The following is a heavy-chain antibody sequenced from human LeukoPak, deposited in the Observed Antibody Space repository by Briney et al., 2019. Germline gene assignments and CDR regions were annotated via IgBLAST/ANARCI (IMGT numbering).Heavy chain of an antibody. D-gene: IGHD3-16*01. Sequence: PSETLSLTCTVSGGSMSSYYWNWIRQPPGKGLKWIGYIYYSGSTNYNPSLKSRVTISVDASKSQFSLRLSSATAADTAVYYCARSSYGFNWFDPWGQGTLVTVSS. CDR3: ARSSYGFNWFDP. J-gene: IGHJ5*02. CDR1: GGSMSSYY. CDR2: IYYSGST. V-gene: IGHV4-59*08.